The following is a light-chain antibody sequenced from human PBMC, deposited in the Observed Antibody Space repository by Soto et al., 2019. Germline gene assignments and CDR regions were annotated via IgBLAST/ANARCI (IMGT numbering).Light chain of an antibody. V-gene: IGLV1-36*01. CDR2: YDD. CDR3: AAWDDSLNGYV. J-gene: IGLJ1*01. Sequence: QSVLTQPPSVSEAPRQRVTISCSGSSSNIGNNAVNWYQQLPGKAPKLLIYYDDLRPSGGSDRFSGSKSGTSASLAISGLQSEDEADYYCAAWDDSLNGYVFGTGTKLTVL. CDR1: SSNIGNNA.